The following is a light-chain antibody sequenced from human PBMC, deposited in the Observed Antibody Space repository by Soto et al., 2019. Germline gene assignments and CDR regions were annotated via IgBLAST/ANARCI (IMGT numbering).Light chain of an antibody. CDR1: SSDVGSYNL. CDR3: CSYAGSSTLAV. Sequence: QSALTQPASVSGSPGQSITISCTGTSSDVGSYNLVSWYQQHPGKAPKLMIYEGSKRPXXVXXXXSGSKSGNTASLTICGXXXXXXXXYXCCSYAGSSTLAVFGGGTQLTVL. CDR2: EGS. J-gene: IGLJ7*01. V-gene: IGLV2-23*01.